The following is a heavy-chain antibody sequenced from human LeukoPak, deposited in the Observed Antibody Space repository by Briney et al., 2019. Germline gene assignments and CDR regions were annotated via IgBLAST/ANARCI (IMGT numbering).Heavy chain of an antibody. CDR3: AKRGVVIRVILVGFYKEAYYFDS. CDR1: GITLSNYG. Sequence: GGSLRLSCAVSGITLSNYGMSWVRQAPGKGLEWVAGISGSAGRTYYADSVKGRFTISRDNAKNPLYLQLNNLRAEDTAVYFCAKRGVVIRVILVGFYKEAYYFDSWGQGALVTVSS. V-gene: IGHV3-23*01. J-gene: IGHJ4*02. CDR2: ISGSAGRT. D-gene: IGHD3-22*01.